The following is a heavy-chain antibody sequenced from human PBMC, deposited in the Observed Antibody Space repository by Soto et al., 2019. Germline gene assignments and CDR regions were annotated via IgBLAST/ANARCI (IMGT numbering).Heavy chain of an antibody. CDR2: ICHSGST. CDR3: AGGGSIVAATRRLMDV. D-gene: IGHD3-22*01. Sequence: QVQLQESGPGLLKPSETLSLTCTVSGGSIRSYCWTWIRQPPGEGLEWIGCICHSGSTNYNPSLKSRVTISVDTQMNQFSLQLSSVTVADTAVYYCAGGGSIVAATRRLMDVWGKGTTVTVSS. CDR1: GGSIRSYC. J-gene: IGHJ6*03. V-gene: IGHV4-59*03.